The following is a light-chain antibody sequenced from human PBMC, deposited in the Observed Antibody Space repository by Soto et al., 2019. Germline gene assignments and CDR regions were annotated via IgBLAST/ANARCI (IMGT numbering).Light chain of an antibody. CDR3: SSYTTSSTMI. J-gene: IGLJ2*01. V-gene: IGLV2-14*01. CDR2: EVS. CDR1: SSDIGGYIY. Sequence: QSVLTQPASLSGSPGQSITISCTGTSSDIGGYIYVSWYQQHPGKAPKLVIYEVSVRRSGVSNRFSGSKSGDTASLTISGLQAEDEAYYYCSSYTTSSTMIFGGGTKLTVL.